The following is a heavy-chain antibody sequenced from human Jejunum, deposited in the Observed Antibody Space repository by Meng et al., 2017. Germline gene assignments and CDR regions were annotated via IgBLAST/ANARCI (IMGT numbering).Heavy chain of an antibody. CDR1: GFTFSSYA. D-gene: IGHD4-23*01. Sequence: GESLKISCAASGFTFSSYAMHWVRQAPGKGLEWVAVISPDGNTPFYADSVKGRFTISRDNSGNTLYLQVDSLRSEDTAVYYCARERDPLYGVNSNDGFDIWGHGTMVTVSS. J-gene: IGHJ3*02. V-gene: IGHV3-30*04. CDR2: ISPDGNTP. CDR3: ARERDPLYGVNSNDGFDI.